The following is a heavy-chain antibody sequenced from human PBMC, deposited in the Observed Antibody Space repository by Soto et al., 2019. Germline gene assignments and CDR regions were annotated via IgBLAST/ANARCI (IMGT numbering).Heavy chain of an antibody. CDR2: INPSGGST. CDR3: ARSEEDSDYYYYGMDV. D-gene: IGHD2-15*01. Sequence: ASVKVSFKASGYTFTSYYMHWVRRAPVQGLEWMGIINPSGGSTSYAQKFQGRVTMTRDTSKNQVSLQLNSVTPEDTAVYYCARSEEDSDYYYYGMDVWGQGTTVTVSS. V-gene: IGHV1-46*01. J-gene: IGHJ6*02. CDR1: GYTFTSYY.